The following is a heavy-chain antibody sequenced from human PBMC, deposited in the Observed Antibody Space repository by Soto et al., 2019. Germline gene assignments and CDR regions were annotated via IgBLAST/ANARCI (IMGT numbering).Heavy chain of an antibody. Sequence: QVQLQQWGAGLLKPSETLSLTCAVYGGSFSGYYWSWIRQPPGKGLEWIGEINHSGSTNYNPSLKSRVTISGDTSKNQFTLKLSSVTAADTAVYYCARGPISSGWPRYYFDYWGQGTLVTVSS. CDR3: ARGPISSGWPRYYFDY. CDR2: INHSGST. CDR1: GGSFSGYY. V-gene: IGHV4-34*01. J-gene: IGHJ4*02. D-gene: IGHD6-19*01.